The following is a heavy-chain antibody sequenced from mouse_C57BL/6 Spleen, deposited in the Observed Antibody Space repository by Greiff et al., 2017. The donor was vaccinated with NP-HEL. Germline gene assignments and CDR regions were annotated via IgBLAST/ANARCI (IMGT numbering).Heavy chain of an antibody. J-gene: IGHJ4*01. CDR3: SRDYGNYEDAMDY. V-gene: IGHV1-52*01. CDR2: IDPSDSET. Sequence: QVQLQQPGAELVRPGSSVKLSCKASGYTFTSYWMHWVKQRPIQGLEWIGNIDPSDSETHYNQNFKDKATLTVDKSSSTAYMQLSSLTSEDSAVYYCSRDYGNYEDAMDYWGQGTSVTVSS. D-gene: IGHD2-1*01. CDR1: GYTFTSYW.